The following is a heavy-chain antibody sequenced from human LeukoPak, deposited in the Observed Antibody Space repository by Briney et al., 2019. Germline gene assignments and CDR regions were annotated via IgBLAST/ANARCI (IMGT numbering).Heavy chain of an antibody. CDR1: GGSFSGYY. Sequence: SETLSLTCAVYGGSFSGYYWSWIRQPPGKGLEWIGEINHSGSTNYNPSLESRVTISVDTSKNQFSLKLSSVTAADTAVYYCARDPNRYSGPHWFDPWGQGTLVTVSS. D-gene: IGHD5-12*01. J-gene: IGHJ5*02. CDR3: ARDPNRYSGPHWFDP. V-gene: IGHV4-34*01. CDR2: INHSGST.